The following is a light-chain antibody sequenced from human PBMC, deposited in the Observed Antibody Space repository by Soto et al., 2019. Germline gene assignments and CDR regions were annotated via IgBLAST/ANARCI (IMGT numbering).Light chain of an antibody. CDR2: DAS. V-gene: IGKV3-11*01. Sequence: EIVLTQSPATLSLSPGERVTLSCRASQSVSSYLAWYQQKPGQAPRLLIYDASNRATGIPARFSGSGSGTYFTLTISSLEPEDFAVYYCQQRSNWPPYTFGQGTKLEIK. CDR1: QSVSSY. J-gene: IGKJ2*01. CDR3: QQRSNWPPYT.